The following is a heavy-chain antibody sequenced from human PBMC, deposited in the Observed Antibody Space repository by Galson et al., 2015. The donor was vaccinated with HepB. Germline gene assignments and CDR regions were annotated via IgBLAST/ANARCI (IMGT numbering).Heavy chain of an antibody. D-gene: IGHD3-10*01. CDR3: ARDRTMVRGLRPGAVDY. CDR1: GGSFSGYY. CDR2: INHSGST. J-gene: IGHJ4*02. Sequence: TLSLTCAVYGGSFSGYYWSWIRQPPGKGLEWIGEINHSGSTNYNPSLKSRVTISVDTSKNQFSLKLSSVTAADTAVYYCARDRTMVRGLRPGAVDYWGQGTLVTVSS. V-gene: IGHV4-34*01.